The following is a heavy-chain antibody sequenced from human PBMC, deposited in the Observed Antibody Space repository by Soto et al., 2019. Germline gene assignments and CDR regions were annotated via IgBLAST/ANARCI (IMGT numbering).Heavy chain of an antibody. J-gene: IGHJ5*02. CDR2: IYYSGST. V-gene: IGHV4-30-4*01. Sequence: SETLSLTCTVSGGSIISGDYYWSWIRQPPGKGLEWIGYIYYSGSTYYNPSLKSRVTISVDTSKNQFSLKLSSVTAADTAVYYCAGGYCSGGSCYRMNWFDPWGQGTLVTVSS. CDR1: GGSIISGDYY. D-gene: IGHD2-15*01. CDR3: AGGYCSGGSCYRMNWFDP.